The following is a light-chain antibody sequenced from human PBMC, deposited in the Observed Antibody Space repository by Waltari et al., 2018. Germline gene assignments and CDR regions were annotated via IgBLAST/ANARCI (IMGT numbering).Light chain of an antibody. CDR1: SSNIGSNT. J-gene: IGLJ2*01. Sequence: QSVLTQPPSASGTPGQRVTISCSGSSSNIGSNTVNWCQQLPGTAPKLLIYSNNQRPSGGPDRCSGSKAGTSASLASSGLQSEDEADYYCAAWDDSLNGPVFGGGTKLTVL. V-gene: IGLV1-44*01. CDR3: AAWDDSLNGPV. CDR2: SNN.